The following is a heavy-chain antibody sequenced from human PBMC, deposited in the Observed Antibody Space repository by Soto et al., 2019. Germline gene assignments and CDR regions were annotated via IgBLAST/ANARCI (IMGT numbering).Heavy chain of an antibody. Sequence: GGSLRLSCAASGFMFSIFAMHWVRQAPGKGLEYVSAISDNGGTTYYADSVKDRFTISRDNSKNTLYLQMGSLRAEDMAMYYCARVFYDSGGYYYDYWGQGTLVTVSS. V-gene: IGHV3-64*02. D-gene: IGHD3-22*01. CDR1: GFMFSIFA. CDR2: ISDNGGTT. J-gene: IGHJ4*02. CDR3: ARVFYDSGGYYYDY.